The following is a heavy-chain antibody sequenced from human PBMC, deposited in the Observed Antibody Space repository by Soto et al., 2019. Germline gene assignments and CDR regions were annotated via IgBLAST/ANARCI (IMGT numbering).Heavy chain of an antibody. CDR3: ARDRTMVRDSSGKWFDP. Sequence: QVQLQESGPGLVKPSQTLSLTCTVSGGSISSGDYYWSWIRQPPGKGLEWIGYIYYSGSTYYNPSLKSRVTISVDTSKNQFSLKLSSVTAADTAVYYCARDRTMVRDSSGKWFDPWGQGTLVTVSS. CDR1: GGSISSGDYY. CDR2: IYYSGST. V-gene: IGHV4-30-4*01. D-gene: IGHD3-10*01. J-gene: IGHJ5*02.